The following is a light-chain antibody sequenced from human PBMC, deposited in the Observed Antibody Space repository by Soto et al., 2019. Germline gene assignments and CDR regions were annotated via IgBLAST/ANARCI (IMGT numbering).Light chain of an antibody. Sequence: EIVLTQSPGTLSLSPGCRSTLSCMASQSVDKYLAWYQQKPGQAPRLLIYGASTRATDMPGRFSGRGAGAEGTITISSLKPENGSVYDGQQSRSWPRTFGQGTKVDIK. CDR1: QSVDKY. J-gene: IGKJ1*01. CDR2: GAS. CDR3: QQSRSWPRT. V-gene: IGKV3-11*01.